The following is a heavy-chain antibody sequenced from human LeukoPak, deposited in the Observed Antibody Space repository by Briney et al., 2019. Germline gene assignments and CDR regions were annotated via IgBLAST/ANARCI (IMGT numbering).Heavy chain of an antibody. J-gene: IGHJ4*02. Sequence: GGSLRLSCVASGFTFRSYSMNWVRQAPGKGLEWVAVIWYDGGNKYYADSVKGRFTISRDNSKNTLYLQMNSLRAEDTAVYYCARKFAMVPEGYDYWGQGTLVTVSS. V-gene: IGHV3-33*08. D-gene: IGHD5-18*01. CDR1: GFTFRSYS. CDR3: ARKFAMVPEGYDY. CDR2: IWYDGGNK.